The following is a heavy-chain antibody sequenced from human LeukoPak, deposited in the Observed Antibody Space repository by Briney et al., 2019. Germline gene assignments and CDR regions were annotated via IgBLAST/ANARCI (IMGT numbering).Heavy chain of an antibody. V-gene: IGHV3-33*03. D-gene: IGHD2-21*01. CDR2: IWYDGSDK. CDR1: GVTFSSYS. CDR3: ARGIPIPATHPIDY. J-gene: IGHJ4*02. Sequence: GGSLRLSCAASGVTFSSYSMNWVRQAPGKGLEWGALIWYDGSDKKYADSVEGRFSISRDTSKNTLYLQMNSLRADDTAVYYCARGIPIPATHPIDYWGQGSLVTVSS.